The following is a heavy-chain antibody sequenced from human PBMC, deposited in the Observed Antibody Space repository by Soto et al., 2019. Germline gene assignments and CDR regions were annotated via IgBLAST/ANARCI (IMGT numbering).Heavy chain of an antibody. CDR2: IYYGGST. V-gene: IGHV4-39*01. Sequence: SETLSLTCTVSGCSISSSSYYWGWIRQPPGKGLVWIGSIYYGGSTYYNPSLKSRVNISVDTSKNQFSLKLSSVTAADTAVYYCARLGDYYYYGMDVWGQGTTVTVSS. CDR1: GCSISSSSYY. J-gene: IGHJ6*02. CDR3: ARLGDYYYYGMDV.